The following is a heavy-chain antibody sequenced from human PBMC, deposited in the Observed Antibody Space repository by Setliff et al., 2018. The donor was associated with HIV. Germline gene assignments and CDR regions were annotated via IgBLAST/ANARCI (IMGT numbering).Heavy chain of an antibody. CDR2: VHYSGST. Sequence: SETLSLTCTVSGGSFYSHYWSWIRQPPGKGLEWIGTVHYSGSTTYNPSLNSRGTISLDTSKNQFSLKLSSVTAADTAVFYCARGGSGAYYERNFDYWGQGTRVTVSS. CDR3: ARGGSGAYYERNFDY. J-gene: IGHJ4*02. CDR1: GGSFYSHY. D-gene: IGHD1-26*01. V-gene: IGHV4-59*11.